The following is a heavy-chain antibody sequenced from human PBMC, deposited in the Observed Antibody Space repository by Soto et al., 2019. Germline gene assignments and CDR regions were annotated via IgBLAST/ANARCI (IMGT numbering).Heavy chain of an antibody. J-gene: IGHJ4*02. CDR3: KTGLAAAGTNY. CDR2: IKSKTDGGTT. V-gene: IGHV3-15*01. CDR1: GFTFNAAW. D-gene: IGHD6-13*01. Sequence: PGGSLRLSCAASGFTFNAAWMSWVRQAPGKGLEWVGRIKSKTDGGTTDFAAPVKGRFTISRDDSKNTVYLQMNSLKIEDTAVYYCKTGLAAAGTNYWGQGTLVTVSS.